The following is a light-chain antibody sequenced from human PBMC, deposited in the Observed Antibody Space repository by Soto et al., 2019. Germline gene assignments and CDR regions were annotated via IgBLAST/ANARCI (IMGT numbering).Light chain of an antibody. CDR1: QAIHSY. CDR3: MQALHAPLT. Sequence: DIQMTQSPSSLSASVGDRVTITCRASQAIHSYLNWYQQKPGKAPNLLIFATSTLQSGVPSRFSGSGSGTDFTLKISRVEAEDVGVYYCMQALHAPLTFGGGTKVEIK. V-gene: IGKV1-39*01. J-gene: IGKJ4*01. CDR2: ATS.